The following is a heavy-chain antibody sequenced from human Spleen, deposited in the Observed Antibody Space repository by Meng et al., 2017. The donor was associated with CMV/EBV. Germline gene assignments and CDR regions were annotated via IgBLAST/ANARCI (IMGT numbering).Heavy chain of an antibody. Sequence: QVQLQESGPGLVKPSGTLSLTCAVSGGSISSSNLWTWVRQFPGKGLEWIGEIYHSGSTNYNPSLKSRVTISGDKFKNQFSLKLGFVTAADTVVYYCARIERRRILKYCGSDCSTTDYWGQGTLVTVSS. J-gene: IGHJ4*02. CDR3: ARIERRRILKYCGSDCSTTDY. CDR1: GGSISSSNL. CDR2: IYHSGST. D-gene: IGHD2-21*02. V-gene: IGHV4-4*02.